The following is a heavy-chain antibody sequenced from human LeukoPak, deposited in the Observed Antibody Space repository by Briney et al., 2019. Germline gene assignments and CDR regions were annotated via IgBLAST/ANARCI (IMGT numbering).Heavy chain of an antibody. D-gene: IGHD3-3*01. CDR2: IKQDGSEK. CDR3: ARRVGMVITVAFDY. Sequence: AGGSLRLSCAASGFTFSSYWMSWVRQAPGKGLEWVANIKQDGSEKYYVDSVKGRFTTSRDNAKNSLYLQMNSLRAEDTAVYYCARRVGMVITVAFDYWGQGTLVTVSS. V-gene: IGHV3-7*01. J-gene: IGHJ4*02. CDR1: GFTFSSYW.